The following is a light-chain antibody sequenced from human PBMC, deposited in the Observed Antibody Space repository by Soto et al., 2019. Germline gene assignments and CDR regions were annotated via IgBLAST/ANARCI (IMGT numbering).Light chain of an antibody. CDR1: QSVSSNY. CDR3: QQYGTSHQLT. CDR2: GAS. Sequence: EIVLTQSPGTLSLSPGERATLSCRASQSVSSNYLAWYQQKPGQAPRLLIYGASSRATGIPDRFSGSGSGTDFTLTISRLEPEDFAVYYCQQYGTSHQLTFGGGTKVEIK. V-gene: IGKV3-20*01. J-gene: IGKJ4*01.